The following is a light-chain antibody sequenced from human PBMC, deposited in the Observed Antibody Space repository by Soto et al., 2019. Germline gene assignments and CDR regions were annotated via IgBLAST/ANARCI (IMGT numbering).Light chain of an antibody. CDR3: ASWDGSLSALV. J-gene: IGLJ2*01. CDR2: TND. V-gene: IGLV1-44*01. CDR1: ISNIGNNP. Sequence: QSVLTQPPSVSGTPGQGVIISCSGSISNIGNNPVNWYQQLPGTAPKLLIHTNDQRPSGVPDRFSGSKSGTSGSLAISGLQSEDEADYYCASWDGSLSALVCGGGTKLTVL.